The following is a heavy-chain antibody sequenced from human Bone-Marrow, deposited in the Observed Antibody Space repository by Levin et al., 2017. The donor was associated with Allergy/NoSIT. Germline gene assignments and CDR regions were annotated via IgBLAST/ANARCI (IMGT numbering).Heavy chain of an antibody. J-gene: IGHJ3*02. Sequence: GESLKISCAAAGFTFRDYWMTWVRQTPGRGLEWVANIDQDGSQKYYVDSVKGRFTISRDNAKNSVDLQMNYLRDDDTAVYYCARNLRGSSAYDAFDIWGHGTMVTFSS. CDR2: IDQDGSQK. CDR1: GFTFRDYW. D-gene: IGHD5-12*01. V-gene: IGHV3-7*03. CDR3: ARNLRGSSAYDAFDI.